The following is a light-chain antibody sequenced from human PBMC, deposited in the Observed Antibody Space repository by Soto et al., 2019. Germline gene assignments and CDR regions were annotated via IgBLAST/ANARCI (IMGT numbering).Light chain of an antibody. CDR2: GAS. CDR3: QQYHNSPLT. CDR1: QSVSSN. V-gene: IGKV3-15*01. Sequence: EIVMTQSPATLSVSPGEGATLSCRASQSVSSNLGWYQQKPGQAHRLLIYGASTRATGIPARFSGSGSGTEFTLTIRGLHSEDFTVYHCQQYHNSPLTFGGGTKVEIK. J-gene: IGKJ4*01.